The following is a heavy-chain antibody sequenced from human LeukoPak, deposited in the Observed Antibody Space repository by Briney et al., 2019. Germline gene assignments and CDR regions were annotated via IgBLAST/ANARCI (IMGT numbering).Heavy chain of an antibody. CDR2: IYTSGTT. J-gene: IGHJ2*01. V-gene: IGHV4-4*07. Sequence: PPETLSLTCTVPGGSISSYYWNWIRQPAGKGLEWIGRIYTSGTTHYNPSLQSRVTMSVDTSKNQLSLKLNSVTAADTAVYYCARDPGDYNHDWYFDLWGRGTLVTVSS. D-gene: IGHD4-17*01. CDR1: GGSISSYY. CDR3: ARDPGDYNHDWYFDL.